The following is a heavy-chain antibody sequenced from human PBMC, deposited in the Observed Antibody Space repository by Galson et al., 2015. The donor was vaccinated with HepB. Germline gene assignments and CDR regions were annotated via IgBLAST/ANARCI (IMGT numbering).Heavy chain of an antibody. D-gene: IGHD4-17*01. CDR2: IKSKTDGGAT. Sequence: SLRLSCAASGFTFSNAWMSWVRQAPGKGLEWVGRIKSKTDGGATDYAAPVKGRFTISRDDSKNTLYLQMNSLKTEDTAVYYCTTVLTNDYGDVMVDYWGQGTLVTVSS. J-gene: IGHJ4*02. CDR1: GFTFSNAW. CDR3: TTVLTNDYGDVMVDY. V-gene: IGHV3-15*01.